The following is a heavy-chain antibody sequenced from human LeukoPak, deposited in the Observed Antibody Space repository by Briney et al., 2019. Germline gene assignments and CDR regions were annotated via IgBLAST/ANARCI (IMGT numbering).Heavy chain of an antibody. CDR3: AKDPYGTRYFDY. CDR2: LSGSGYNT. CDR1: GFTFSSHA. J-gene: IGHJ4*02. D-gene: IGHD2-2*01. V-gene: IGHV3-23*01. Sequence: GGSLRLSCAASGFTFSSHALSWVLQAPGKGLEWVSSLSGSGYNTYYAASVKGRFTISRDNSKNTVYLQMNSLRAEDTAVYYCAKDPYGTRYFDYWGQGTLVTVSS.